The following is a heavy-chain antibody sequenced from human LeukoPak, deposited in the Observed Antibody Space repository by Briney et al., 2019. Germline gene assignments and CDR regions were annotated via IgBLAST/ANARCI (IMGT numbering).Heavy chain of an antibody. CDR2: ISSSSSYI. D-gene: IGHD2-15*01. CDR3: ARAALSTYWFDP. V-gene: IGHV3-21*01. CDR1: GFTFSGYS. J-gene: IGHJ5*02. Sequence: GGSLRLSCAASGFTFSGYSMNWVRQAPGKGLEWVSSISSSSSYIYYADSVKGRFTISRDNAKNSLYLQMNSLRAEDTAVYYCARAALSTYWFDPWGQGTLVTVSS.